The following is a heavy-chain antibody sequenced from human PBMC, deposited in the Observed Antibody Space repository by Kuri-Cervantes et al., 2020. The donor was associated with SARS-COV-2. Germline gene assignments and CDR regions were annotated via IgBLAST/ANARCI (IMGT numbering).Heavy chain of an antibody. Sequence: GESLKISCAASGFTFSSYGMHWVRQAPGKGLEWVSAISGSGGSTYYADSVKGRFTISRDNSKNTLYLQMNSLRAEDTAVYYCAKDRGYSSSWYTFVGSDYWGQGTLVTVSS. CDR1: GFTFSSYG. CDR2: ISGSGGST. J-gene: IGHJ4*02. D-gene: IGHD6-13*01. V-gene: IGHV3-23*01. CDR3: AKDRGYSSSWYTFVGSDY.